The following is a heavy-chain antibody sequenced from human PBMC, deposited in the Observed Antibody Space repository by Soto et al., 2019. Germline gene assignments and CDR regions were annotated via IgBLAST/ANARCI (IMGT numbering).Heavy chain of an antibody. CDR1: GYTFTGYY. Sequence: EASVKVSCKASGYTFTGYYMHWVRQAPGQGLEWMGWINPNSGGTNYAQKFQGRVTMTRDTSISTAYMELSRLRSDDTAVYYCARVRSSSSGSLYYYGMDVWGQGTTVTVSS. CDR3: ARVRSSSSGSLYYYGMDV. D-gene: IGHD6-6*01. V-gene: IGHV1-2*02. J-gene: IGHJ6*02. CDR2: INPNSGGT.